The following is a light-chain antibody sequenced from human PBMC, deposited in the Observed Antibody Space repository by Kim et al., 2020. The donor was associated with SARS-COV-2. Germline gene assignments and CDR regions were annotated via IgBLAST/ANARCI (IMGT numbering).Light chain of an antibody. CDR3: QQTYPLT. J-gene: IGKJ4*01. CDR2: GAS. Sequence: PGERVTLSCRASQSVSSSYLTLYHQKPGQAPRLLIYGASTRATGIPAKFSGSGSGTDFTLTISSLQPEHFAVYYCQQTYPLTFGVGNNVDI. V-gene: IGKV3D-7*01. CDR1: QSVSSSY.